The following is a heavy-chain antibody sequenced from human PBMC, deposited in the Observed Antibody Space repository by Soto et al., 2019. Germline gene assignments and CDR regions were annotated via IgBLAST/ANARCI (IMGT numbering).Heavy chain of an antibody. D-gene: IGHD6-19*01. CDR3: ARDRNSDWLLDY. CDR2: ISTSSSYI. V-gene: IGHV3-21*01. J-gene: IGHJ4*02. CDR1: GFPFISNS. Sequence: EVQLVESGGGLVKPGGSLRLSLAAPGFPFISNSLTWVRQAPGKGLEGFSSISTSSSYISYADSVKGRFTISRDNAKNSLYLQMNSLRAEDTAVYYCARDRNSDWLLDYWGQGTLVTVSS.